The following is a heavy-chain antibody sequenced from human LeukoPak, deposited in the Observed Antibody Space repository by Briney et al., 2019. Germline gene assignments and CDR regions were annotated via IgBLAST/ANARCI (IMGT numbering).Heavy chain of an antibody. CDR2: IKQDGSEK. CDR3: ARYPNIVAGNYFDY. CDR1: GFTFSSYW. V-gene: IGHV3-7*03. Sequence: PGGSLRLSCAASGFTFSSYWMSWVRQAPGKGLEWVANIKQDGSEKYYVDSVKGRFTISRDSTKNSLYLQMNSLRAEDTAAYYCARYPNIVAGNYFDYWGQGTLVTVSS. D-gene: IGHD5-12*01. J-gene: IGHJ4*02.